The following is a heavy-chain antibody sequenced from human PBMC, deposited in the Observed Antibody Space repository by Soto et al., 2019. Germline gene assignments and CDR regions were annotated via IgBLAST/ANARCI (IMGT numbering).Heavy chain of an antibody. CDR3: ARDSGRHGVATIMDYYYYGMDV. Sequence: SETLSLTCTVSGGSISSYYWSWIRQPPAQGLEWIGYIYYSGSTNYNPSLKSRVTISVDTSKNQFSLKLSSVTAADTAVYYCARDSGRHGVATIMDYYYYGMDVWGQGTTVTVSS. D-gene: IGHD5-12*01. CDR1: GGSISSYY. CDR2: IYYSGST. V-gene: IGHV4-59*01. J-gene: IGHJ6*02.